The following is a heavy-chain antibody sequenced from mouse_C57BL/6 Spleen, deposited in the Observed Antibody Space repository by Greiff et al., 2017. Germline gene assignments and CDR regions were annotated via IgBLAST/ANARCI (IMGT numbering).Heavy chain of an antibody. CDR3: ARRTTAYYFDY. CDR2: IYPSDSET. J-gene: IGHJ2*01. D-gene: IGHD1-2*01. V-gene: IGHV1-61*01. CDR1: GYTFTSYW. Sequence: QVQLQQPGAELVRPGSSVKLSCKASGYTFTSYWMDWVKQRPGQGLEWIGNIYPSDSETHYNQKFKDKATLTVDKSSSTAYMQLSSLTSEDSAVYYCARRTTAYYFDYWGHGTTLTVSS.